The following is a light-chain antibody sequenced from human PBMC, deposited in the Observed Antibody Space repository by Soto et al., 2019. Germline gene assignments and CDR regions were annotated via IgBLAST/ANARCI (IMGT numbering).Light chain of an antibody. CDR2: EVS. CDR1: SSDVGSYNL. V-gene: IGLV2-23*02. Sequence: QSVLTQPASVSGSPGQSITISCTGTSSDVGSYNLVSWYQQYLGKAPKLMIYEVSKRPSGVSNRFSGSKSGSTASLTISGLQAEDEGDYFCCSYAGPSTFVFGTGTKVTVL. J-gene: IGLJ1*01. CDR3: CSYAGPSTFV.